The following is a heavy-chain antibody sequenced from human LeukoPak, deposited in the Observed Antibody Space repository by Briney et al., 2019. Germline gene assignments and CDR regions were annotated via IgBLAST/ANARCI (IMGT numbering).Heavy chain of an antibody. CDR2: IYYSGST. D-gene: IGHD2-2*01. V-gene: IGHV4-59*01. CDR1: GGSISSYY. CDR3: ARAKYQPLLSFDY. Sequence: PSETLSLTCTVSGGSISSYYWSWIRQPPGKGLEWIGYIYYSGSTNYNPSLKSRVTISVDTSKNQFSLKLSSVTAADTAVYYCARAKYQPLLSFDYWGQGTLVTVSS. J-gene: IGHJ4*02.